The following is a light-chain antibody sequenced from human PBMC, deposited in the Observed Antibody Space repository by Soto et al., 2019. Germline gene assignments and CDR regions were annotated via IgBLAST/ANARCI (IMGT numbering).Light chain of an antibody. CDR1: QSVSRSD. Sequence: EIVLTPSPGTVSLSPGERATLSCRASQSVSRSDLAWYQHKPGQSPRLLIYGTSSRATGIPDRFSGSGSGTGFTLTISRLEPEDSAVYYCQQYGNSPTFGGGTKVDIK. CDR3: QQYGNSPT. V-gene: IGKV3-20*01. J-gene: IGKJ4*01. CDR2: GTS.